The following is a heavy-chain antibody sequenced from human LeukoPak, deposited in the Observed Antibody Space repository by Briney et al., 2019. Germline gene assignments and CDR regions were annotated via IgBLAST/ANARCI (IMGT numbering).Heavy chain of an antibody. CDR2: ISGSGGST. CDR1: GFTFSSYA. V-gene: IGHV3-23*01. CDR3: AKDPPKLLWFGELNFDY. J-gene: IGHJ4*02. Sequence: PGGSLRLSCAASGFTFSSYAMSWVRQPPGKGLEWVSAISGSGGSTYYADSVKGRFTISRDNSKNTLYLQMNSLRAEDTAVYYCAKDPPKLLWFGELNFDYWGQGTLVTVSS. D-gene: IGHD3-10*01.